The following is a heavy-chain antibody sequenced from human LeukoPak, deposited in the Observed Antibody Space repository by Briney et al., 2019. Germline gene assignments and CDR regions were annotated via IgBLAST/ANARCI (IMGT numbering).Heavy chain of an antibody. J-gene: IGHJ4*02. CDR2: IYHSGST. CDR1: GGSISSYY. Sequence: SETLSLTCTVSGGSISSYYWSWIRQPPGKGLEWIGYIYHSGSTYYNPSLKSRVTISVDTSKNQFSLKLSSVTAADTAVYYCVQYHYYFDYWGQGTLVTVSS. V-gene: IGHV4-59*04. CDR3: VQYHYYFDY. D-gene: IGHD4-11*01.